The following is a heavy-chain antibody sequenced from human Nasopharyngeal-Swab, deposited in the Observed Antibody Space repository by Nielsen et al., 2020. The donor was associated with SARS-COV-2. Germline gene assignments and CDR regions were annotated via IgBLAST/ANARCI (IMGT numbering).Heavy chain of an antibody. Sequence: SRQCPGKGLEWIGEINHSGSTNYNPSLKSRVTISVDTSKNQFSLKLSSVTAADTAVYYCARGRASYYYYGMDVWGQGTTVTSP. CDR2: INHSGST. J-gene: IGHJ6*02. CDR3: ARGRASYYYYGMDV. V-gene: IGHV4-34*01.